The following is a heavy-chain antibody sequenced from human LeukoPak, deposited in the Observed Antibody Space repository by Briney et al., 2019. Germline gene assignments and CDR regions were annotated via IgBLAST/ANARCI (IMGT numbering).Heavy chain of an antibody. CDR2: INPSGGST. CDR3: ARRMWRQWGFDY. V-gene: IGHV1-46*01. J-gene: IGHJ4*02. CDR1: GYTFTSYY. Sequence: GASVKVSCKASGYTFTSYYMHWVRQAPGQGLEWMGIINPSGGSTSYAQKFQGRVTMTRDTSTSTVYMELSSLRSDDTAVYYCARRMWRQWGFDYWGQGTLVTVSS. D-gene: IGHD6-19*01.